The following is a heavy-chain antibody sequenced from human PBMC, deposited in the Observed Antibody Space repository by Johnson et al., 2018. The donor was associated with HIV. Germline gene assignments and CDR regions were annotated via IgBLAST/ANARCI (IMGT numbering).Heavy chain of an antibody. CDR3: ARAGVVFSTAV. J-gene: IGHJ3*01. D-gene: IGHD2-21*01. Sequence: QVQLVESGGGVVQPGGSLRLSCAASGFTFSTHGMNWVRQAPGRGLEWVAFIGYDGSNKYYADSVKGRFTISRDNFKNTLSLQMNSLSTEDTAVYFCARAGVVFSTAVWGQGTMVTVSS. CDR1: GFTFSTHG. V-gene: IGHV3-30*02. CDR2: IGYDGSNK.